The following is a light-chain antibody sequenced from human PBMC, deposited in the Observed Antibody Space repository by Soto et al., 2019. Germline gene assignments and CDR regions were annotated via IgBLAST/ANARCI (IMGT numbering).Light chain of an antibody. CDR1: QSISSN. Sequence: TQSPATLSVSPGERATLSCRASQSISSNLAWYQQKPGQAPRLLIYYISTRATGIPARFSGSGSGTEFTLTINSLQSEDSAVYYCQQHNQWPITFGQGTRLEIK. CDR2: YIS. J-gene: IGKJ5*01. V-gene: IGKV3D-15*01. CDR3: QQHNQWPIT.